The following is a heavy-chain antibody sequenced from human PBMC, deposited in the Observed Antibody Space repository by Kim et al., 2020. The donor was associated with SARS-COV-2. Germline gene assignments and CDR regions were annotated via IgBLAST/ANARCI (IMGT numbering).Heavy chain of an antibody. D-gene: IGHD6-6*01. CDR2: ISYDGSNK. V-gene: IGHV3-30*18. Sequence: GGSLRLSCAASGFTFSSYGMHWVRQAPGKGLEWVAVISYDGSNKYYADSVKGRFTISRDNSKNTLYLQMNSLRAEDTAVYYCAKEDNPLAARPLALDYWG. J-gene: IGHJ4*01. CDR1: GFTFSSYG. CDR3: AKEDNPLAARPLALDY.